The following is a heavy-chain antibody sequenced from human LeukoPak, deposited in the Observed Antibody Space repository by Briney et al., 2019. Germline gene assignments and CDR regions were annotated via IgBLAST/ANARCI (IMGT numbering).Heavy chain of an antibody. CDR2: IKSKTDGGTT. CDR1: GFTFSRHA. D-gene: IGHD6-13*01. Sequence: GGSLRLSCSAAGFTFSRHAMHWVRQAPGKGLEWVGRIKSKTDGGTTDYAAPVKGRFTISRDDSKNTLYLQMNSLKTEDTAVYYCTTDPAGNWGQGTLVTVSS. J-gene: IGHJ4*02. CDR3: TTDPAGN. V-gene: IGHV3-15*01.